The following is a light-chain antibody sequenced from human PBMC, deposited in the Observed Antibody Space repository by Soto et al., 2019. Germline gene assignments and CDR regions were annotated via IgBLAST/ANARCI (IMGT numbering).Light chain of an antibody. CDR2: DAS. J-gene: IGKJ4*01. CDR3: QQRSNWPRGT. V-gene: IGKV3-11*01. Sequence: EIVLTQSPATLSLSPGARATLSCRASQSVSSYLAWYQQKPGQAPRLLIYDASNRATGIPARFSGSGSGTDFTLTISSLEPEDFAVYYCQQRSNWPRGTFGGGTKVDIK. CDR1: QSVSSY.